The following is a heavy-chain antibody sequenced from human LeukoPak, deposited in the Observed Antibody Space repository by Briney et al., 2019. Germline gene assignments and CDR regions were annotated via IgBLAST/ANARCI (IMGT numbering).Heavy chain of an antibody. CDR1: GYTFTNYW. J-gene: IGHJ3*02. Sequence: GESLKISCKGSGYTFTNYWIAWVRQMPGKGLEWMGIIYPDDSDTRYSPSFQGQVTISADKSINTAYLQWSSLKASDTAMYYCARQRGDYDSSGYRHAFDIWGQGTMVTVSS. CDR2: IYPDDSDT. D-gene: IGHD3-22*01. CDR3: ARQRGDYDSSGYRHAFDI. V-gene: IGHV5-51*01.